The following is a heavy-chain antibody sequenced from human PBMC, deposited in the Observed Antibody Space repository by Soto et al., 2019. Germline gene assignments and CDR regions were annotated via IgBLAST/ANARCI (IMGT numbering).Heavy chain of an antibody. D-gene: IGHD4-17*01. CDR2: ILYSGTT. CDR3: ARGGGYYGVLFDY. V-gene: IGHV4-39*02. CDR1: GGAISSSSYF. J-gene: IGHJ4*02. Sequence: QLRLQESGPGLLRPSETLSLTCNVSGGAISSSSYFWCWVRQPPGKTLEWIGHILYSGTTHYNESLKSRVTISVDTSKNQFSLRMNSVTPADTAVYYCARGGGYYGVLFDYWGQGTLVPVSS.